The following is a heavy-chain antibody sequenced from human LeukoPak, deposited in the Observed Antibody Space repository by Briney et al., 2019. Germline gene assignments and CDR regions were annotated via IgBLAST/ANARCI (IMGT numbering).Heavy chain of an antibody. CDR3: ARGRGADFWSGYYGPNWFDP. CDR1: GGSISSYY. CDR2: IYYSGST. D-gene: IGHD3-3*01. J-gene: IGHJ5*02. V-gene: IGHV4-59*01. Sequence: PSETLSLTCTVSGGSISSYYWSWIRQPPGKGLEWIGYIYYSGSTNYNPSLKSRVTISVDTSKNQFSLKLSSVTAADTAVYYCARGRGADFWSGYYGPNWFDPWGQGTLVTVSS.